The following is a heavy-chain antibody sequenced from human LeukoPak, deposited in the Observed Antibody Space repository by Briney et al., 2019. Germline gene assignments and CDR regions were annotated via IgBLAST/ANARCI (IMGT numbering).Heavy chain of an antibody. V-gene: IGHV1-2*06. Sequence: ASVKVSCKASGYTFTSYGISWVRQAPGQGLEWMGRINPNSGGTNYAQKFQGRVTMTRDTSISTAYMELSRLRSDDTAVYYCARQGDYYGSGSYPNWGQGTLVTVSS. D-gene: IGHD3-10*01. CDR1: GYTFTSYG. CDR2: INPNSGGT. CDR3: ARQGDYYGSGSYPN. J-gene: IGHJ4*02.